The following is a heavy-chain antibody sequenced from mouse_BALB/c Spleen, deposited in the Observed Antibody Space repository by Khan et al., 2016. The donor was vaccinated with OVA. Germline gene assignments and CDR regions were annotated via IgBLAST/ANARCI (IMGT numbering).Heavy chain of an antibody. CDR1: GYTFTNYW. Sequence: QVQLKQSGIDLVRPGASVKLSCKASGYTFTNYWINWVKQRPGQGLEWIGNIYSSDSYSYYTQMFKDKATLTVDKTSRSAYLLLRSPASEESAVYYCRSGGVDGSSFAYWGQGTLVTVSA. J-gene: IGHJ3*01. D-gene: IGHD2-3*01. V-gene: IGHV1-69*02. CDR3: RSGGVDGSSFAY. CDR2: IYSSDSYS.